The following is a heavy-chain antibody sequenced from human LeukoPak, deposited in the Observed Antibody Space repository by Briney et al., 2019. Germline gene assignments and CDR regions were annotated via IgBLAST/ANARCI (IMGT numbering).Heavy chain of an antibody. J-gene: IGHJ4*02. CDR1: GDSISSDDYY. CDR2: IYTSGST. Sequence: PSETLSLTCTVSGDSISSDDYYWSWIRQPAGKGLEWIGRIYTSGSTNYNPSLKSRVTMSVDTSKNQFSLKLSSMTAADTAVYYCASWGNMVRGVPTDYWGQGTLVTVSS. D-gene: IGHD3-10*01. CDR3: ASWGNMVRGVPTDY. V-gene: IGHV4-61*02.